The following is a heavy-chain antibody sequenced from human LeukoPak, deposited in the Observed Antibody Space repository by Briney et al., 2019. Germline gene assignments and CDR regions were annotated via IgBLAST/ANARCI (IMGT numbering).Heavy chain of an antibody. CDR3: ARAVGYYYGSGSDNNYYYMDV. V-gene: IGHV4-59*01. J-gene: IGHJ6*03. CDR2: IYYSGST. D-gene: IGHD3-10*01. Sequence: SETLSLTCTVSGGSISSYYWSWIRQPPGKGLEWIGYIYYSGSTNYNPSLKSRVTISVDTSKNQLSPKLSSVTAADTAVYYCARAVGYYYGSGSDNNYYYMDVWGKATTVTVSS. CDR1: GGSISSYY.